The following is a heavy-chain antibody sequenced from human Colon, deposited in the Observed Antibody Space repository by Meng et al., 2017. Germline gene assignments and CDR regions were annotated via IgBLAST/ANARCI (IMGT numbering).Heavy chain of an antibody. V-gene: IGHV4-61*01. Sequence: SAQAFVPPAGPPSLISAVAGAPDRGRYHLGGWVRQPGRKRLELIGYERIDYANTNHNPSLKSRVNVSLDTSKNQFSLNVRSVTAADTALYYCARDYWGSLDFWGQGILVTVSS. CDR3: ARDYWGSLDF. CDR2: ERIDYANT. CDR1: GAPDRGRYHL. D-gene: IGHD3-16*01. J-gene: IGHJ4*02.